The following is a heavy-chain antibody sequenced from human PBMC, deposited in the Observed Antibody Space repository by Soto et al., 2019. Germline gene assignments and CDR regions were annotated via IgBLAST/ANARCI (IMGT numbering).Heavy chain of an antibody. D-gene: IGHD1-26*01. Sequence: SETLSLTCTVSGGSVSSGDYFWSWIRQPPGKGLEWIGYIYDSGSSYYNPSLKSRVTMSVDTSKNQFSLKLRSVTAADTAMYYCASEMSYISGPKNFDSWGPGTLVTVSS. J-gene: IGHJ4*02. V-gene: IGHV4-30-4*01. CDR1: GGSVSSGDYF. CDR3: ASEMSYISGPKNFDS. CDR2: IYDSGSS.